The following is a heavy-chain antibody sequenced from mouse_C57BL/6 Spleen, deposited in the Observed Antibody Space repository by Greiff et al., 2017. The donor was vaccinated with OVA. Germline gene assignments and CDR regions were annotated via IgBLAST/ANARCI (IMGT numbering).Heavy chain of an antibody. CDR3: ARDGYDKGYYFDY. J-gene: IGHJ2*01. Sequence: EVQLQESGPGLVKPSQSLSLTCSVTGYSITSGYYWNWIRQFPGNKLEWMGYISYDGSNNYNPSLKNRISITRDTSKNQFFVKLNSVTTEDTATYYCARDGYDKGYYFDYWGQGTTLTVSS. D-gene: IGHD2-2*01. V-gene: IGHV3-6*01. CDR1: GYSITSGYY. CDR2: ISYDGSN.